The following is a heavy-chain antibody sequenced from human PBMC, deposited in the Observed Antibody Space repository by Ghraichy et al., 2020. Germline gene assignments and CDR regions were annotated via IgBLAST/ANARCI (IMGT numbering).Heavy chain of an antibody. CDR3: ARQSNGLYGNMDV. CDR2: IYYSGST. Sequence: SETLSLTCTVSGGSISSDSYYWGWIRQSPGEGLEWIGSIYYSGSTHYNPSLKSRVTISVDTSKTQFSLKLSSVTAADTAIYYCARQSNGLYGNMDVWGQGTTFTVSS. J-gene: IGHJ6*02. V-gene: IGHV4-39*01. CDR1: GGSISSDSYY. D-gene: IGHD2-8*01.